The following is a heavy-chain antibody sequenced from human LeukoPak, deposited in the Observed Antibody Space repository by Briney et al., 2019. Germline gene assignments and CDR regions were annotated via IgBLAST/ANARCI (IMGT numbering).Heavy chain of an antibody. CDR1: GFTFSSDA. CDR3: AKSGGPRTGYYGNYFDS. CDR2: ISYQGNNK. J-gene: IGHJ4*02. D-gene: IGHD3/OR15-3a*01. Sequence: GGSLRLSCSASGFTFSSDAMHWVRQPPGKGLEWVALISYQGNNKFYADSVKGRFTISRDNSQNTLSLQMNNLITEDAAVYYCAKSGGPRTGYYGNYFDSWGQGTLVTVSS. V-gene: IGHV3-30-3*02.